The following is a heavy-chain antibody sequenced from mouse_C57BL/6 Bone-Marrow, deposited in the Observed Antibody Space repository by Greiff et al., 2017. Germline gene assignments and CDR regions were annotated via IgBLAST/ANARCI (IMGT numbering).Heavy chain of an antibody. D-gene: IGHD2-1*01. CDR2: INPGSGGT. CDR1: GYAFTNYL. J-gene: IGHJ2*01. V-gene: IGHV1-54*01. CDR3: ARGGGSTFGY. Sequence: QVQLQQSGAELVRPGTSVKVSCKASGYAFTNYLIEWVKQRPGQGLEWIGVINPGSGGTNSNETFKGKATLTADKSSSTAYMQLSSLTSEDSAVYFCARGGGSTFGYWGQGTTLTVSS.